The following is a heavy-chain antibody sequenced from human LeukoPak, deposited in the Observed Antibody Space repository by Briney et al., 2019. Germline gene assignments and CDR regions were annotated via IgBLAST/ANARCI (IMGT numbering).Heavy chain of an antibody. CDR1: GGSISCYY. CDR3: ARHRIHYYYGMDV. CDR2: IYYSGST. Sequence: SETLSLTCTVSGGSISCYYWSWIRQPPGKGLEWIGYIYYSGSTNYNPSLKSRVTISVDTSKNQFSLKLSSVTAADTAVYYCARHRIHYYYGMDVWGQGTTVTVSS. V-gene: IGHV4-59*08. D-gene: IGHD1-14*01. J-gene: IGHJ6*02.